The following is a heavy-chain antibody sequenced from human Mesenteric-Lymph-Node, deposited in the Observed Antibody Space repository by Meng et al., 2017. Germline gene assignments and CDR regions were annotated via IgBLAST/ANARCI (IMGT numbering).Heavy chain of an antibody. CDR1: GDSVSTSYY. J-gene: IGHJ4*02. Sequence: QVQLRESGPGLVRPSETLSLTCTVSGDSVSTSYYWSWIRQSPGKRLELIGYIYYTGRTDYNPSLKSRVTISVDTSKNQFSLRLNSVTAADTAVYYCARMIGSGPFDYWGQGTLVTVSS. CDR3: ARMIGSGPFDY. CDR2: IYYTGRT. V-gene: IGHV4-61*01. D-gene: IGHD6-19*01.